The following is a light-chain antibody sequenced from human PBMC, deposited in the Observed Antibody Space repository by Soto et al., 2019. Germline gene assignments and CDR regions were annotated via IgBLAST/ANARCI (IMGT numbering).Light chain of an antibody. J-gene: IGKJ4*02. Sequence: DIQMTQSPSTLSASVGDRVTITCRASQTISNYLTWYQQRPGKAPKPLIYRSSIIQNGDPSRFSSSGTAKGFRITVNNLQPAYFATHYCQQNYIYETIGRGTRVEI. CDR3: QQNYIYET. CDR2: RSS. V-gene: IGKV1-5*03. CDR1: QTISNY.